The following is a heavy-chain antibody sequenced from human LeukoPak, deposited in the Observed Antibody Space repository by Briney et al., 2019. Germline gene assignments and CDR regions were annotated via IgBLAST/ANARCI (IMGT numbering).Heavy chain of an antibody. CDR2: INPNSGGT. CDR1: GYTFTSYA. Sequence: ASVKVSCKASGYTFTSYAMNWVRQAPGQGLEWMGWINPNSGGTNYAQKFQGRVTMTRDTSISTAYMELSRLRSDDTAVYYCARAAYCSSTRCPSFYYMDVWGKGTTVTVSS. V-gene: IGHV1-2*02. CDR3: ARAAYCSSTRCPSFYYMDV. J-gene: IGHJ6*03. D-gene: IGHD2-2*01.